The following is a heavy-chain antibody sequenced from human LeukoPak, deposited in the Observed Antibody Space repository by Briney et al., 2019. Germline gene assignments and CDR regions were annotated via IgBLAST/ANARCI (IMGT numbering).Heavy chain of an antibody. V-gene: IGHV4-61*02. J-gene: IGHJ4*02. Sequence: SQTLSLTCTVSNGSISSGRYYWRWIRQPAGKGLEWIGRIFPSGSANYSPSLKSRVTISVDTSKNQFSLILNSVTAADTAVYYCARQAPLDGDFDFWGQGTLVTVSS. CDR2: IFPSGSA. CDR1: NGSISSGRYY. CDR3: ARQAPLDGDFDF. D-gene: IGHD3/OR15-3a*01.